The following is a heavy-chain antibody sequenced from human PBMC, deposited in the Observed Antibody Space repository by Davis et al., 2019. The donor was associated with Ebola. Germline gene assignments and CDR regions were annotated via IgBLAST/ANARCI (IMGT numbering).Heavy chain of an antibody. J-gene: IGHJ4*02. Sequence: GESLKISCAASGFTFSESWMAWVRQAPGKGLEWLAHMLHDGSEKYSAGPVKGRFTISRDNARNSFYLQMNSLRVEDTAVYYCARDNYWKLDYWGQGILVTVSS. D-gene: IGHD4-11*01. CDR3: ARDNYWKLDY. CDR1: GFTFSESW. CDR2: MLHDGSEK. V-gene: IGHV3-7*01.